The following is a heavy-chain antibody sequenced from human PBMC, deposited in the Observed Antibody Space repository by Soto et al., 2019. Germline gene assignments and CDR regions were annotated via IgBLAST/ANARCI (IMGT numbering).Heavy chain of an antibody. V-gene: IGHV1-18*01. CDR3: ARDRGDCSSTSCPEANYYYYGMDV. Sequence: ASVKVSCRASGYTFTSYGISWVRQAPGQGLEWMGWISAYNGNTNYAQKLQGRVTMTTDTSTSTAYMELRSLRSDDTAVYYCARDRGDCSSTSCPEANYYYYGMDVWGQGTTVTVSS. J-gene: IGHJ6*02. CDR1: GYTFTSYG. D-gene: IGHD2-2*01. CDR2: ISAYNGNT.